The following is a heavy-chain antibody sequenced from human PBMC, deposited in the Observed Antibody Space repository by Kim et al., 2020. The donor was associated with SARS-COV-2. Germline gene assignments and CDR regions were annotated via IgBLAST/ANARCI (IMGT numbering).Heavy chain of an antibody. D-gene: IGHD3-22*01. CDR1: GFGFSSYS. Sequence: GGSLRLSCAASGFGFSSYSMHWVRQAPSKGLECVAIISYDGSNECYADSVKGRFTISRDNSKNTLYLQMNSLRAEDTAVYYCARPDTSGYYFGLPLDYWG. CDR3: ARPDTSGYYFGLPLDY. V-gene: IGHV3-30*04. J-gene: IGHJ4*01. CDR2: ISYDGSNE.